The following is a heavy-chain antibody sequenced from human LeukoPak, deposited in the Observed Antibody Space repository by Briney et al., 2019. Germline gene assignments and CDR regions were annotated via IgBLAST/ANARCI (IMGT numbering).Heavy chain of an antibody. Sequence: GGSLRLSCAASGFTFGSYAMSWVRQAPGKGLEWVSGINTNGGSTAYADSVKGRFTISRDNPRNTLYMQMNSLRAEDTVLYYCAIMHPYYDGNGYWVQWGQGTLVTVSS. CDR2: INTNGGST. CDR1: GFTFGSYA. J-gene: IGHJ4*02. V-gene: IGHV3-23*01. D-gene: IGHD3-22*01. CDR3: AIMHPYYDGNGYWVQ.